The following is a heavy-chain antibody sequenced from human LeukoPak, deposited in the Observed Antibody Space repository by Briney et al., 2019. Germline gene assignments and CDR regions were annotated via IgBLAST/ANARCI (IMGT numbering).Heavy chain of an antibody. CDR3: ARARRYSYGYVAY. J-gene: IGHJ4*02. V-gene: IGHV4-34*01. D-gene: IGHD5-18*01. Sequence: KTSETLSLTCAVYGGSFSGYYWSWIRQPPGKGLEWIGEINHRGSTNCDPSLKSRVTISVDTSKNQFSLKLSSVTAADTAVYYCARARRYSYGYVAYWGQGTLVTVSS. CDR1: GGSFSGYY. CDR2: INHRGST.